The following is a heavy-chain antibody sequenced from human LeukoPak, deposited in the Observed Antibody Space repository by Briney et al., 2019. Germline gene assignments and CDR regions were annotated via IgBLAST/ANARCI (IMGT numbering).Heavy chain of an antibody. CDR2: ISSSGSTI. CDR3: ARDQRVGATNPDAFDI. J-gene: IGHJ3*02. V-gene: IGHV3-11*04. Sequence: TGGSLRLSCAASGFTFSDYYMSWIRQAPGKGLEWVSYISSSGSTIYYADSVKGRFTISRDNAKNSLYLQMNSLRAEDTAVYYCARDQRVGATNPDAFDIWGQGTMVTVSS. CDR1: GFTFSDYY. D-gene: IGHD1-26*01.